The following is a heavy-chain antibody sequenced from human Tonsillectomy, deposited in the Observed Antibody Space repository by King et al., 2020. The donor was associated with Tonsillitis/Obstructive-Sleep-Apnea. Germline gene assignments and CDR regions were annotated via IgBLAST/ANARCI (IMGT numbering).Heavy chain of an antibody. CDR2: TSHDGNTK. D-gene: IGHD2-2*01. CDR3: AKAYCSSSTCYPSPNTEYFFHF. J-gene: IGHJ4*02. V-gene: IGHV3-30*18. CDR1: GFTFSDYG. Sequence: VQLVESGGGVVQPGMSLRLSCAASGFTFSDYGMHWVRQAPDKGLEWVTVTSHDGNTKIYADSVKGRFTISRDNSKNTLYLQMNSLRDEDTAVYYCAKAYCSSSTCYPSPNTEYFFHFWGQGTLVTVSS.